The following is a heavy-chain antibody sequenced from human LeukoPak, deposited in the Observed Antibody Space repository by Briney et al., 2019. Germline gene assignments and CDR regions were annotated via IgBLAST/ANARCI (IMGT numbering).Heavy chain of an antibody. CDR2: IYTSGST. V-gene: IGHV4-4*07. Sequence: SETLSLTCNVSGGSFSGYFWSWIRQPAGKGLEWIGRIYTSGSTNYNPPLKSRVIMSVDTSKNQFSLNLSSVTAADTAVYYCARDMRPSGSYRGRKRFDPWGQGTLVTVSS. J-gene: IGHJ5*02. CDR1: GGSFSGYF. D-gene: IGHD1-26*01. CDR3: ARDMRPSGSYRGRKRFDP.